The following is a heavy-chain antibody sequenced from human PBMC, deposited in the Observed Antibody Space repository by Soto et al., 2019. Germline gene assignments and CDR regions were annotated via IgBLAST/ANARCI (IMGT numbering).Heavy chain of an antibody. V-gene: IGHV5-51*01. CDR2: IYPGDSDT. CDR1: GYSFTSYW. CDR3: ARSLRYSSSWYYYYYYGMDV. Sequence: GESLQISCKGSGYSFTSYWIGWVRQMPGKGLEWMGIIYPGDSDTRYSPSFQGQVTISADKSISTAYLQWSSLKASDTAMYYCARSLRYSSSWYYYYYYGMDVWGQGTTVTVSS. D-gene: IGHD6-13*01. J-gene: IGHJ6*02.